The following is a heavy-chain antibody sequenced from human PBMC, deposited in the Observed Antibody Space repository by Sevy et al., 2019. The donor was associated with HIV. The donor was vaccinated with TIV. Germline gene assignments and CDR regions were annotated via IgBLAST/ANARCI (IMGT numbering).Heavy chain of an antibody. J-gene: IGHJ4*02. V-gene: IGHV3-48*02. CDR2: IGTAAGVT. CDR1: GFTFNTYS. Sequence: GGSLRLSCAASGFTFNTYSLIWVRQTPGKGLEWLSFIGTAAGVTYYADSVKGRFTISRDNAKNSLYLQMNSLRDEDTAVYDCARCPGHYSIDYWGQGTLVTVSS. CDR3: ARCPGHYSIDY. D-gene: IGHD2-21*01.